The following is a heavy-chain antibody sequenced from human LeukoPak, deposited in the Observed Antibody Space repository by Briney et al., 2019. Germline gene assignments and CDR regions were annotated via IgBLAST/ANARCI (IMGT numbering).Heavy chain of an antibody. J-gene: IGHJ4*02. CDR1: GGSISSNSYY. CDR2: IYTSGST. V-gene: IGHV4-61*02. D-gene: IGHD2-15*01. CDR3: ARDSPPAYCSGGSCYFDY. Sequence: SQTLSLTCTVSGGSISSNSYYWSWIRQPAGKGLEWIGRIYTSGSTDYNPSHKSRVTISKDTSKNEFSLKLSSVTAADTAVYYCARDSPPAYCSGGSCYFDYWGQGTLVTVSS.